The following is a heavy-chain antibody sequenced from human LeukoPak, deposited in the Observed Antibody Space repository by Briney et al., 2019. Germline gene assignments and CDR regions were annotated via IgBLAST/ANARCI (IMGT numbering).Heavy chain of an antibody. D-gene: IGHD3-16*01. V-gene: IGHV4-61*02. J-gene: IGHJ3*02. CDR3: ASLGRRDAFDI. CDR2: IYTSGST. Sequence: SQTLSLTCTVSGGSISSGSYDWGWIRQPAGKGLEWIGRIYTSGSTNYNPSLKSRVTISVDTSKNQFSLKLSSVTAADTAVYYCASLGRRDAFDIWGQGTMVTVSS. CDR1: GGSISSGSYD.